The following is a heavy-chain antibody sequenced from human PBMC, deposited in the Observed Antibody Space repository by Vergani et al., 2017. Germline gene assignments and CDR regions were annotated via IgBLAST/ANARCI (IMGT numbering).Heavy chain of an antibody. D-gene: IGHD6-13*01. CDR1: GFKFSYHY. Sequence: LEESGGGSVKPGGSLRLSCAASGFKFSYHYMSWIRQAPGKGLEWVSHISPGASTVSYTDSVTGRFTVSRDNDNNSLTSDIRTLGVEEAAIYYCAKIPGIYTTRHYYAMDVWGQGTTVTVSS. CDR2: ISPGASTV. V-gene: IGHV3-11*04. J-gene: IGHJ6*02. CDR3: AKIPGIYTTRHYYAMDV.